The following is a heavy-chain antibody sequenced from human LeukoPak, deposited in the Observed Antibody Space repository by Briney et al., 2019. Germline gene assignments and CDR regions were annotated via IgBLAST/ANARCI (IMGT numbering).Heavy chain of an antibody. Sequence: SETLSLTCTVSGGSISSGASDWGWIRQHPKRGLEWVGYINHSGSTYYNPSLGSRVTMSVDTSKNQFSLKLSSVTAADSAVYYCARAARQGFAMIVVPFFYFDLWGRGTLVTVSS. CDR3: ARAARQGFAMIVVPFFYFDL. D-gene: IGHD3-22*01. J-gene: IGHJ2*01. V-gene: IGHV4-31*03. CDR2: INHSGST. CDR1: GGSISSGASD.